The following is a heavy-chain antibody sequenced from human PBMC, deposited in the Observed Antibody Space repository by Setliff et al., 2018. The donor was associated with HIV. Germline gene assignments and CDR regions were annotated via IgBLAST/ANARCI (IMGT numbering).Heavy chain of an antibody. Sequence: PAGSLRLSCAASGFTFSSYGMHWVRQAPGKGLEWVAVIWYDGSNKYYADSVKDRFIISRDESKTALFLQMNSLRTEDAAIYYCALMLRGIPFWGRGTLVTVSS. D-gene: IGHD3-10*01. V-gene: IGHV3-33*01. CDR3: ALMLRGIPF. CDR1: GFTFSSYG. J-gene: IGHJ4*02. CDR2: IWYDGSNK.